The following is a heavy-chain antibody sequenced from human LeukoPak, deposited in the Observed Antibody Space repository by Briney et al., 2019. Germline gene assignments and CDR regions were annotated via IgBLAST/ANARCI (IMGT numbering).Heavy chain of an antibody. J-gene: IGHJ3*02. CDR2: VDYAGSM. CDR1: GGSISSSN. Sequence: SETLSLTCTVSGGSISSSNWIRQSPGKGLEWIGSVDYAGSMYYNPSLKSRVTISVDTSKNQFSLKLSSVTAADTAVYYCARARGIAVAGTRDAFDIWGQGTMVTVSS. CDR3: ARARGIAVAGTRDAFDI. D-gene: IGHD6-19*01. V-gene: IGHV4-39*07.